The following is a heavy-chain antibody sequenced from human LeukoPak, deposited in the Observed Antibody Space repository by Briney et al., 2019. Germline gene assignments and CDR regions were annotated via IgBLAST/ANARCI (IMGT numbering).Heavy chain of an antibody. CDR3: AKDQGWLRPGAKDYYYYMDV. CDR1: GFTFSSYG. CDR2: IQYDGSEK. Sequence: PGGSLRLSCAVSGFTFSSYGMHWVRQAPGKGLEWVAFIQYDGSEKYYADSVKGRFTISRDNSKNTLYLQMNSLRAEDTAVYYCAKDQGWLRPGAKDYYYYMDVWGKGTTVTISS. J-gene: IGHJ6*03. V-gene: IGHV3-30*02. D-gene: IGHD5-24*01.